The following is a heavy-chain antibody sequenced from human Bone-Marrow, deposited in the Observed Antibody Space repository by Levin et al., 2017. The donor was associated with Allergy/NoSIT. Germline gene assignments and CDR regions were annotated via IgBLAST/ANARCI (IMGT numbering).Heavy chain of an antibody. CDR1: GFIFSSDA. Sequence: GGSPRLSCAASGFIFSSDAMHWVRRLPGKGLEWLADISSDGNAKYYAASVKGRFTISRDNSENTLYLQMNSLTTEDTGIYYCARELQPRGEFDYWGQGTLVTVSS. CDR3: ARELQPRGEFDY. D-gene: IGHD1-1*01. CDR2: ISSDGNAK. V-gene: IGHV3-30*04. J-gene: IGHJ4*02.